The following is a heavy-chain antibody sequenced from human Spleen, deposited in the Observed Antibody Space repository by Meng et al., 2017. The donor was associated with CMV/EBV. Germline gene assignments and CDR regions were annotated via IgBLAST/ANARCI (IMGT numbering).Heavy chain of an antibody. CDR1: GYNFSTSW. V-gene: IGHV5-51*01. J-gene: IGHJ4*02. Sequence: SCKGSGYNFSTSWLGWVRQMPGKGLEWMGIIYPTDSDSRYSPSFQGQVTMSADKSINTAYLQWSSLKASDTAIYYCARHNGYDFFDYWGQGTLVTVSS. CDR2: IYPTDSDS. CDR3: ARHNGYDFFDY. D-gene: IGHD5-12*01.